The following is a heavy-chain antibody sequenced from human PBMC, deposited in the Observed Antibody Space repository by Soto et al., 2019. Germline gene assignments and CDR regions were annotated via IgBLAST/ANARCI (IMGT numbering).Heavy chain of an antibody. CDR2: IWYDGSNK. CDR1: GFTFSSYG. Sequence: GGSLRLSCAASGFTFSSYGMHWVRQAPGKGLEWVAVIWYDGSNKYYADSVKGRFTISRDNSKNTLYLQMNSLRAEDTAVYYCARDSGDYGDYAFDIWGQGTMVTVSS. CDR3: ARDSGDYGDYAFDI. V-gene: IGHV3-33*01. D-gene: IGHD4-17*01. J-gene: IGHJ3*02.